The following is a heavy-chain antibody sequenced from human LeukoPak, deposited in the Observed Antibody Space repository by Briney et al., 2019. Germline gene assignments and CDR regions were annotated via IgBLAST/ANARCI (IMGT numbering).Heavy chain of an antibody. Sequence: ASVKVSCKGSGYTFTGYYMHWVRQAPGQRLEWMGRINPNSGGTNYAQKFQGRVTMTRDTSSSTGYMELRRLRSDDTAVYYCASGETLIWGQGTKVTVSS. V-gene: IGHV1-2*06. CDR2: INPNSGGT. J-gene: IGHJ3*02. CDR3: ASGETLI. CDR1: GYTFTGYY.